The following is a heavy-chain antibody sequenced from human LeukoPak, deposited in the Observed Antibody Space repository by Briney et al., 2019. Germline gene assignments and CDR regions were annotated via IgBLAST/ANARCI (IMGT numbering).Heavy chain of an antibody. CDR1: GFTFSSYA. J-gene: IGHJ6*02. CDR3: AGTLDYYYGMDV. Sequence: PGGSLRLSCAASGFTFSSYAMSWVRQAPGKGLEWVSVIYSGGSTYYADSVKGRFTISRDNSKNTLYLQMNSLRAEDTAVYYCAGTLDYYYGMDVWGQGTTVTVSS. V-gene: IGHV3-66*01. CDR2: IYSGGST.